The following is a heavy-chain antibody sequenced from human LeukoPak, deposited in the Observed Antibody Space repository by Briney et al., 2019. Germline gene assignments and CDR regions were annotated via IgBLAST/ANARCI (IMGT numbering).Heavy chain of an antibody. CDR2: ISAYNGNT. CDR3: ARRNSGGNSGYNWFDP. CDR1: GYTFTSYG. D-gene: IGHD4-23*01. Sequence: ASVKVSCKASGYTFTSYGISWVRQAPGQGLEWMGWISAYNGNTNYAQRLQGRVTMTTDTSTSTAYMELRSLRSDDTAVYYCARRNSGGNSGYNWFDPWGQGTLVTVSS. V-gene: IGHV1-18*01. J-gene: IGHJ5*02.